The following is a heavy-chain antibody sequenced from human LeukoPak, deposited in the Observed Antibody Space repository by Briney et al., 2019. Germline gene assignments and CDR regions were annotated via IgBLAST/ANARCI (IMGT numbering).Heavy chain of an antibody. CDR3: ARVKVWDFDY. V-gene: IGHV7-4-1*02. Sequence: EASVTVSCTASGYTFTSYAMNWVRQAPGQGLEWMGWINTNTGNPTYAQGFTGRFVFSLDTSVSTAYLQISSLKAEDTAVYYCARVKVWDFDYWGQGTLVTVSS. CDR1: GYTFTSYA. CDR2: INTNTGNP. D-gene: IGHD7-27*01. J-gene: IGHJ4*02.